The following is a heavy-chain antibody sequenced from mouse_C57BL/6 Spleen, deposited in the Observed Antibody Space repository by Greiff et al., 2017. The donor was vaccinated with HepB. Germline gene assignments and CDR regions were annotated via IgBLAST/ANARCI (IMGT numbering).Heavy chain of an antibody. V-gene: IGHV1-55*01. J-gene: IGHJ1*03. CDR1: GYTFTSYW. CDR2: IYPGSGST. D-gene: IGHD1-1*01. Sequence: VQLQQPGAELVKPGASVKMSCKASGYTFTSYWITWVKQRPGQGLEWIGDIYPGSGSTNYNEKFKSKATLTVDKSSSTAYMQLSSLTSEDSAVYYCARFPITTVVAHWYFDVWGTGTTVTVSS. CDR3: ARFPITTVVAHWYFDV.